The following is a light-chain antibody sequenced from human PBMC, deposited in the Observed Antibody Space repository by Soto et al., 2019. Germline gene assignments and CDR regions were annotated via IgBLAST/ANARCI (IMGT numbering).Light chain of an antibody. CDR2: GAS. CDR1: QSVSSY. V-gene: IGKV3-11*01. J-gene: IGKJ4*01. CDR3: QQRSNWPLT. Sequence: EIGLTQSPCTLSLSAGERATLSWRASQSVSSYLAWYQQKPGQAPRLLIYGASNRATGIPDRFSGSGSGTDFNLTISSLEPEDFAVYYCQQRSNWPLTFGGGTKVDIK.